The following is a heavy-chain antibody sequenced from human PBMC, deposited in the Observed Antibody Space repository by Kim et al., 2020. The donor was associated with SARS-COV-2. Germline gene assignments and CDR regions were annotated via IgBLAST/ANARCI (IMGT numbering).Heavy chain of an antibody. J-gene: IGHJ5*02. Sequence: SETLSLTCAVYGGSFSGYYWSWIRQPPGKGLEWIGEINHSGSTNYNPSLKSRVTISVDTSKNQFSLKLSSVTAADTAVYYCARGTQYGQYDFWSGSPYSNWFDPWGQGTLVTVSS. CDR1: GGSFSGYY. V-gene: IGHV4-34*01. D-gene: IGHD3-3*01. CDR2: INHSGST. CDR3: ARGTQYGQYDFWSGSPYSNWFDP.